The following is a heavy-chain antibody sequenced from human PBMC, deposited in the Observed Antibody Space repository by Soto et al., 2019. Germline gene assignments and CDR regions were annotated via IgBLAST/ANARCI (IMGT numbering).Heavy chain of an antibody. D-gene: IGHD2-2*01. V-gene: IGHV3-23*01. Sequence: PGGSLRLSCAASGFTFSSYAMSWVRQAPGKGLEWVSAISGSGGSTYYADSVKGRFTISRDNSKNTLYLQMNSLRAEDTAVYYCARDGCSSTSCPPLVYWGQGTLVTVSS. CDR1: GFTFSSYA. J-gene: IGHJ4*02. CDR3: ARDGCSSTSCPPLVY. CDR2: ISGSGGST.